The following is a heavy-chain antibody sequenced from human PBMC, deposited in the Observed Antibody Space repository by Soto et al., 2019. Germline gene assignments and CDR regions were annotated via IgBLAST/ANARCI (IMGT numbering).Heavy chain of an antibody. Sequence: PSETLSLTCTVSGGSISRGGYYWSWIRQHPGKGLEWIGYIYYSGSTYYNPSLKSRVTISVDTSKNQFSLKLSSVTAADTAVYYCAREISSRFDPWGQGTLVTVSS. V-gene: IGHV4-31*03. J-gene: IGHJ5*02. CDR3: AREISSRFDP. CDR1: GGSISRGGYY. D-gene: IGHD2-15*01. CDR2: IYYSGST.